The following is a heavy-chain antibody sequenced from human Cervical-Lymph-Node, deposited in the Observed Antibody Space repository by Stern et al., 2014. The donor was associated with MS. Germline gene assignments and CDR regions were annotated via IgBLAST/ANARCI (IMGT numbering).Heavy chain of an antibody. CDR3: ARGGSNNYYFYGMDV. CDR1: GFTLSDYG. CDR2: IWYDGGNK. V-gene: IGHV3-33*01. D-gene: IGHD1/OR15-1a*01. J-gene: IGHJ6*02. Sequence: QVQLVQSGGGVVQPGRSLRLSCAASGFTLSDYGMHWVRQAPGKGLEWVAIIWYDGGNKYYADSVKGRFTISRDNSKNTLYLQMNSLRAEDTAVYYCARGGSNNYYFYGMDVWGQGTTVTVSS.